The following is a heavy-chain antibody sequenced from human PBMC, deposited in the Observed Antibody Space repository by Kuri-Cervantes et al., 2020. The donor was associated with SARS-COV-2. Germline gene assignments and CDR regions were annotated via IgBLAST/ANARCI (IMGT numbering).Heavy chain of an antibody. CDR1: GFTFSSYW. J-gene: IGHJ4*02. V-gene: IGHV3-74*01. CDR2: MNGDGSSI. D-gene: IGHD1-26*01. Sequence: GESLKISCAASGFTFSSYWMHWVRQAPGKGLVWVSRMNGDGSSITYADSVKGRFTISRDNAKNTLYLQMNSLRVEDTAVYFCARAPSGSPTEFWGQGTLVTVSS. CDR3: ARAPSGSPTEF.